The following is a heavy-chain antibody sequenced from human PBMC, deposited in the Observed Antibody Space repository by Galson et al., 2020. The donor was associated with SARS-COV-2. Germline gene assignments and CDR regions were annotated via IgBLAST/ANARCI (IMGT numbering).Heavy chain of an antibody. V-gene: IGHV3-53*01. CDR1: GFAVSTTY. D-gene: IGHD2-15*01. CDR3: ARDTVAATHLGSYYYGFDV. CDR2: IYAGGNT. J-gene: IGHJ6*02. Sequence: GGSLRLSCAASGFAVSTTYMSWVRQAPGKGLEWVAVIYAGGNTYYADSVEGRFTISRDNYKNTLYIQMNSLRAEDTAVYYCARDTVAATHLGSYYYGFDVCGRGTTVTVSS.